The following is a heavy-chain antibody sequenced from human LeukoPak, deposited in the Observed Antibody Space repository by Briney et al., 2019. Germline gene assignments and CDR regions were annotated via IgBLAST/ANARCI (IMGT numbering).Heavy chain of an antibody. V-gene: IGHV4-59*08. D-gene: IGHD3-10*01. CDR1: GGSISSYY. J-gene: IGHJ4*02. Sequence: SETLSLTCTVSGGSISSYYWSWIRQPPGKGLEWIGYISYSGSTNYNPSLKSRVTISVDTSKNQFSLKLSSVTAADTAVYYCARHEMGNYGYYFDYWGQGTLVTVSS. CDR2: ISYSGST. CDR3: ARHEMGNYGYYFDY.